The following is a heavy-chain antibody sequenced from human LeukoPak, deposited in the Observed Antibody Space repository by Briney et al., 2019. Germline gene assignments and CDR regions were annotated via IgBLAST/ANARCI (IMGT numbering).Heavy chain of an antibody. J-gene: IGHJ4*02. D-gene: IGHD3-10*01. CDR1: GFTFSSYE. Sequence: GGSLRLSCAASGFTFSSYEMNWVRQAPGKGLEWVSYISSSGSTIYYADSVKGRFTISRDNAKNSLYLQMNSLRAEDTAVYYCARDSGGLITMVRGVIIKTKNYFDYWGQGTLVTVSS. V-gene: IGHV3-48*03. CDR2: ISSSGSTI. CDR3: ARDSGGLITMVRGVIIKTKNYFDY.